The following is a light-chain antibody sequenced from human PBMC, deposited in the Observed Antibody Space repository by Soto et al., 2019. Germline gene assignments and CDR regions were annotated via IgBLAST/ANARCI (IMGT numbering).Light chain of an antibody. Sequence: SYELTQPPSVSVSPGQTASITCSGDKLGDKYACWYQQKPGQSPVLVIYQVSKRPSGIPERFSGSNSGNTATLTISGTQAMDEADYYCQAWDSSTLCVFGTGTKLTVL. J-gene: IGLJ1*01. CDR2: QVS. V-gene: IGLV3-1*01. CDR3: QAWDSSTLCV. CDR1: KLGDKY.